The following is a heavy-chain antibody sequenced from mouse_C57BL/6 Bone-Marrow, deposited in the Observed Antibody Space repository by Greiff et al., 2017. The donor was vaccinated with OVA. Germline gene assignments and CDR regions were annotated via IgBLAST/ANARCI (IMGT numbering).Heavy chain of an antibody. V-gene: IGHV3-6*01. CDR1: GYSITSGYY. D-gene: IGHD1-1*01. CDR2: ISYDGSN. Sequence: EVKLMESGPGLVKPSQSLSLTCSVTGYSITSGYYWNWIRQFPGNKLEWMGFISYDGSNNYNPSLKNRISITRDTSKKQFFLKLNSVTTEDTATYYYAISSIDYWGQGTSLTVSS. CDR3: AISSIDY. J-gene: IGHJ2*02.